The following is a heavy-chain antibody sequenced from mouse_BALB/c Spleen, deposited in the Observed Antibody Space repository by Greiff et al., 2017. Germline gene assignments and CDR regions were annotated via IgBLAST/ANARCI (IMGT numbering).Heavy chain of an antibody. CDR3: ARDKSSSYFDY. Sequence: EVQRVESGGGLVQPGGSLKLSCAASGFTFSSYGMSWVRQTPDKRLELVATINSNGGSTYYPDSVKGRFTISRDNAKNTLYLQMSSLKSEDTAMYYCARDKSSSYFDYWGQGTTHTVSS. D-gene: IGHD1-1*01. CDR2: INSNGGST. CDR1: GFTFSSYG. J-gene: IGHJ2*01. V-gene: IGHV5-6-3*01.